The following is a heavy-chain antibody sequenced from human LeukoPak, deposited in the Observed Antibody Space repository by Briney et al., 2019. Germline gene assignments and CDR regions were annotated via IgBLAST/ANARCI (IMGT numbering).Heavy chain of an antibody. CDR2: ISSSCNII. Sequence: GGSLRLSCVASGFSFSSYEMNWARQAPGKGLELVSYISSSCNIIYYADSVKGRFTISRDNAKNSLYLQMHSLRVEDTAVYYCARDRKYTYGYYFDYWGQGALVTVST. V-gene: IGHV3-48*03. CDR1: GFSFSSYE. J-gene: IGHJ4*02. CDR3: ARDRKYTYGYYFDY. D-gene: IGHD5-18*01.